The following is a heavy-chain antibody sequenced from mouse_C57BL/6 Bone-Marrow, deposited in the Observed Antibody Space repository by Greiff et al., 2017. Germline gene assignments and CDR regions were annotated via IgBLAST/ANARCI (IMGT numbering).Heavy chain of an antibody. CDR1: GYTFTNYW. CDR2: IYPGGGYT. Sequence: VQLQPSGAELVRPGTSVKMSCKASGYTFTNYWIGWAKQRPGHGLEWIGDIYPGGGYTNYNEKFKGKATLTADKSSSTAYMQFSSLTSEDSAIYYCARGSSGYTFAYWGQGTLVTVSA. J-gene: IGHJ3*01. D-gene: IGHD3-2*02. CDR3: ARGSSGYTFAY. V-gene: IGHV1-63*01.